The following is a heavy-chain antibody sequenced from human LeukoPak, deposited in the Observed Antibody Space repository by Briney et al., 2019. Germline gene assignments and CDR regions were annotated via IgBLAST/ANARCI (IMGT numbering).Heavy chain of an antibody. D-gene: IGHD5-12*01. V-gene: IGHV4-59*08. Sequence: KPSETLSLTCTVSGDSISTYYWSWVRQPPGKGLEWVGYLSNTGSTNYNPSLKSRVTISVDTSKNQFSLKLNSVTAADTAVYYCARVRYGGYDWATYYFDYWGQGTLVTVSS. CDR3: ARVRYGGYDWATYYFDY. CDR2: LSNTGST. CDR1: GDSISTYY. J-gene: IGHJ4*02.